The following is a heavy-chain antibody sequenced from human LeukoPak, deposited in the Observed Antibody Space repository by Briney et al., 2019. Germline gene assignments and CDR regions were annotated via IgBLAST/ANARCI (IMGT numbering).Heavy chain of an antibody. Sequence: GGSLRLSCATSGFTFSSYSMNWVRQAPGKGLEWVSYIRSSGDMIYYADSVKGRFTISRDNAKKSVYLQMNSLRDGDTAVYYCVRDPDALDYWGQGTLVTVSS. CDR1: GFTFSSYS. CDR2: IRSSGDMI. J-gene: IGHJ4*02. V-gene: IGHV3-48*02. CDR3: VRDPDALDY.